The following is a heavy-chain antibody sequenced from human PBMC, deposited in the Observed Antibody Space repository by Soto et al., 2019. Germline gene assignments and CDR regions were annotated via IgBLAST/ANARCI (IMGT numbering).Heavy chain of an antibody. CDR2: ISYDGSNK. D-gene: IGHD6-25*01. Sequence: GGSLRLSCAASGFTFSSYAMHWVRQAPGKGLEWMAVISYDGSNKYYADSVKGRFTISRDNSKNTLYLQMNSLRAEDTAVYYCAREAAPPFDSGMDVWGQGTTVTISS. V-gene: IGHV3-30-3*01. CDR1: GFTFSSYA. CDR3: AREAAPPFDSGMDV. J-gene: IGHJ6*02.